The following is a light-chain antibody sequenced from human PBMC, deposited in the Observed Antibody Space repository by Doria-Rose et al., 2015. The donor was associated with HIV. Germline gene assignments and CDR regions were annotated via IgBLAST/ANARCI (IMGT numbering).Light chain of an antibody. CDR3: QQSYRTPVYT. CDR2: AAS. CDR1: QSISNY. J-gene: IGKJ2*01. Sequence: TQSPSSLSASIRDRVTITCRASQSISNYLNWYQQKPGKAPKLLIYAASSLQSGVPSRFSGSGSGTDFTLTISRLQPEDFATYYCQQSYRTPVYTFGQGTKLETK. V-gene: IGKV1-39*01.